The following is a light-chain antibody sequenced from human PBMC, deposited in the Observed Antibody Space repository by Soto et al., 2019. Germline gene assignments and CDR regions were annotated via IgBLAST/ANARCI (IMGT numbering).Light chain of an antibody. CDR2: GAS. V-gene: IGKV3-20*01. CDR1: QTGSNTY. J-gene: IGKJ4*01. Sequence: EIGLTQFPGALSLSPGERVTLSGRAIQTGSNTYLAWYQQKSGQAPKFLIYGASNRATGIPDRFSGSGSGTDFTLTISRLEPEDFAVYYCQQYGALPPTFGGGTKVEIK. CDR3: QQYGALPPT.